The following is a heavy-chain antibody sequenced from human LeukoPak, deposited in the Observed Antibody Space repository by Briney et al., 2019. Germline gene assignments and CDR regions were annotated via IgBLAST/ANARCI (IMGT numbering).Heavy chain of an antibody. D-gene: IGHD3-3*01. CDR2: INHSGST. CDR3: ARTRKSGVVITNFDY. J-gene: IGHJ4*02. V-gene: IGHV4-34*01. CDR1: GGSFSGYY. Sequence: SETLSLTCAVYGGSFSGYYWSWIRQPPGKGLEWIGEINHSGSTNYNPSLKSRVTISVDTSKNQFSLKLSSVTAADTAVYYCARTRKSGVVITNFDYWGQGTLVTVSS.